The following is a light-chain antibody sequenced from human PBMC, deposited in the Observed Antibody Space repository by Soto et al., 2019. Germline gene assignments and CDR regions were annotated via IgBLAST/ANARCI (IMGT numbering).Light chain of an antibody. CDR2: GAS. V-gene: IGKV3-20*01. CDR3: QQYGSSPIT. J-gene: IGKJ5*01. Sequence: EIVLTQSPGTLSWSPGERATLSCRSSQSVSSSYFAWYQQKPGQAPRLLIYGASRRATGIPDRFSGSGSGTDFTLTISRLEPEDFAVYYCQQYGSSPITFGQGTRLEIK. CDR1: QSVSSSY.